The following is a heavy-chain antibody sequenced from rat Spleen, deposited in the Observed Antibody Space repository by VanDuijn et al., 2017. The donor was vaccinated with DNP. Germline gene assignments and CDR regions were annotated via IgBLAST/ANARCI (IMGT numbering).Heavy chain of an antibody. CDR3: ARGVYYYSATYWYFDF. V-gene: IGHV5-7*01. CDR2: IIYDGSST. CDR1: GFTFSDYA. J-gene: IGHJ1*01. D-gene: IGHD1-1*01. Sequence: EVQLVETGGGLVQPGRSLKLSCVASGFTFSDYAMAWVRQSPKKGLEWVATIIYDGSSTYYRDSVRGRFTISRDYARSTLYLQMNSLRSEDTPTYYCARGVYYYSATYWYFDFWGPGTMVSVSS.